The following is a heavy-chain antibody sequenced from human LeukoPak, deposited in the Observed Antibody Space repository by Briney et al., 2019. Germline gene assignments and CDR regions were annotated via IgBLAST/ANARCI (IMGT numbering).Heavy chain of an antibody. CDR1: GFTFSSYA. D-gene: IGHD2-2*01. V-gene: IGHV3-48*04. J-gene: IGHJ3*02. Sequence: PGGSLRLSCAASGFTFSSYAMSWVRQAPGKGLEWVSYISSSGSTIYYADSVKGRFTISRDNAKNSLYLQMNSLRAEDTAVYYCASPGGYVNAFDIWGQGTMVTVSS. CDR3: ASPGGYVNAFDI. CDR2: ISSSGSTI.